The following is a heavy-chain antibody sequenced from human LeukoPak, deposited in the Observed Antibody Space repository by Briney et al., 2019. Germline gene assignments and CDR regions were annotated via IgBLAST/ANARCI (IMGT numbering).Heavy chain of an antibody. V-gene: IGHV4-34*01. CDR1: GGSFSGYY. CDR2: IYHSGST. J-gene: IGHJ6*03. D-gene: IGHD3-3*01. CDR3: ARLRKSTIFGVVMTKHYYYYYMDV. Sequence: SETLSLTCAVYGGSFSGYYWSWIRQPPGKGLEWIGEIYHSGSTNYNPSLKSRVTISVDTPKNQFSLKLSSVTAADTAVYYCARLRKSTIFGVVMTKHYYYYYMDVWGKGTTVTVSS.